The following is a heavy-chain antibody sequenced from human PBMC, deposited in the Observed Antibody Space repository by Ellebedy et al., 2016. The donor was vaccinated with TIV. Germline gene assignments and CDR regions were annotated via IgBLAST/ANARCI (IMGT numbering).Heavy chain of an antibody. Sequence: GGSLRLXXAASGFTFSSYAMTWVRQAPGKGLEWVSGINSGGSTYYADSVKGRFTISRDNSKNTLYLQMNSLRVEDTAVYYCARDTTGTTGEGPGYYYYGMDVWGQGTTVTVSS. CDR1: GFTFSSYA. CDR3: ARDTTGTTGEGPGYYYYGMDV. CDR2: INSGGST. J-gene: IGHJ6*02. D-gene: IGHD1-1*01. V-gene: IGHV3-23*01.